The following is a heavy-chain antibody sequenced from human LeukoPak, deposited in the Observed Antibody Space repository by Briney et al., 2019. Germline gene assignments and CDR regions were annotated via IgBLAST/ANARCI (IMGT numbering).Heavy chain of an antibody. CDR2: IYYSGST. CDR1: GGSISSSSYY. D-gene: IGHD3-3*01. V-gene: IGHV4-39*01. CDR3: ARVREYYDFWSGKGAFDI. J-gene: IGHJ3*02. Sequence: PSETLSLTCTVSGGSISSSSYYWGWIRQPPGKGLECIGSIYYSGSTYYNPSLKSRVTISVDTSKKQSSLKVSCVTAADTAVYYCARVREYYDFWSGKGAFDIWGQGTMVTVSS.